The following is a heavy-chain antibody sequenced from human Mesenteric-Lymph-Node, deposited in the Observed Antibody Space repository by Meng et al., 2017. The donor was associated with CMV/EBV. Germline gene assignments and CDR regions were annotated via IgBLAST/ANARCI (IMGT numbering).Heavy chain of an antibody. D-gene: IGHD2-2*01. V-gene: IGHV1-18*01. CDR1: GYTFTSYD. J-gene: IGHJ4*02. CDR2: ISLYNGNT. CDR3: ARDCSSTSCYRY. Sequence: ASVKVSCKASGYTFTSYDISWVRQAPGQGLEWMGWISLYNGNTNYAQELQGRFTMTTDTSTSTAYMELRSLRSDDTAVYYCARDCSSTSCYRYWGQGTLVTVSS.